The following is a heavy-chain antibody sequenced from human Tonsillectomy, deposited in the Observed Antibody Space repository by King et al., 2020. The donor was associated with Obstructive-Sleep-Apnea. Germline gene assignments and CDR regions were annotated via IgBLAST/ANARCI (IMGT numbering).Heavy chain of an antibody. CDR1: GFTFSSYS. J-gene: IGHJ4*02. CDR3: ARLDTPNDY. Sequence: EVQLVESGGGLVQPGGSLRLSCAASGFTFSSYSMNWVRQAPGKGLEWVAYIRSSSSTIYYADSVKGRFTISRDNAKNSLYLQMNSLRAEDTAVYYCARLDTPNDYWGQGTLVTVSS. D-gene: IGHD5-18*01. CDR2: IRSSSSTI. V-gene: IGHV3-48*01.